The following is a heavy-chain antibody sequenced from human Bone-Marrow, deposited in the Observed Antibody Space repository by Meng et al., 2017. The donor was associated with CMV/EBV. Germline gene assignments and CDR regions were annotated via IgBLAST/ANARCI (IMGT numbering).Heavy chain of an antibody. CDR1: GGSISSYY. V-gene: IGHV4-4*07. CDR2: IYTSGST. J-gene: IGHJ6*02. D-gene: IGHD3/OR15-3a*01. Sequence: GSLRLSCTVSGGSISSYYWSWIRQPAGKGLEWIGRIYTSGSTNYNPSLKSRVTMSVDTSKNQFSLKLSSMTAADTAVYYCARGWTHGMDVWGRGSTVTASS. CDR3: ARGWTHGMDV.